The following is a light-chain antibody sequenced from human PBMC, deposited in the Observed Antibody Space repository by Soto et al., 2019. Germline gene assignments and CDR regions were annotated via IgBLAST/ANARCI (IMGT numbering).Light chain of an antibody. J-gene: IGKJ4*01. Sequence: DIQLTQSPSSLSASVGDRVTITCQASQDINNYLNWYQQKPGKAPKLLIFDASSVETGVPSRFSGSGSGTHFTFTISSLEAEDIATYHCQQYEDLPLTFGGGTRVELK. CDR2: DAS. CDR1: QDINNY. V-gene: IGKV1-33*01. CDR3: QQYEDLPLT.